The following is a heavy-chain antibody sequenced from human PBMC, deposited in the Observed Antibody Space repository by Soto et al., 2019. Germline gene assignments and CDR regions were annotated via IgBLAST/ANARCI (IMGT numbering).Heavy chain of an antibody. CDR1: GGSISSSSYY. Sequence: SETLSLTCTVSGGSISSSSYYWGWIRQPPGKGLEWIGSIYYSGSTYYNPSLKSRVTISVDTSKNQFSLKLSSVTAADTAVYYCARGVRTIGYCSGGSCYDARLDYWGQGTLVTISS. V-gene: IGHV4-39*01. D-gene: IGHD2-15*01. CDR3: ARGVRTIGYCSGGSCYDARLDY. J-gene: IGHJ4*02. CDR2: IYYSGST.